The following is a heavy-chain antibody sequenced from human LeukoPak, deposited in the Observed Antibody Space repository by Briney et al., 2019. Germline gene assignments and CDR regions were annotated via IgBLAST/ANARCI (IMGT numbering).Heavy chain of an antibody. Sequence: SETLSLTCIVSGGSISGYYWSWIRQPPGKGLEWIGYIYYSGSTNYNPSLKSRVTISVDTSKNQFSLKLSSVTAADTAVYYCARHNDYYVVGGMDVWGQGTTVTVSS. V-gene: IGHV4-59*08. J-gene: IGHJ6*02. CDR3: ARHNDYYVVGGMDV. CDR1: GGSISGYY. D-gene: IGHD3-10*02. CDR2: IYYSGST.